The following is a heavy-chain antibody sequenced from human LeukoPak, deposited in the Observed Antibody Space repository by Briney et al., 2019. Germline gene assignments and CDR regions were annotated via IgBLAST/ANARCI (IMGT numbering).Heavy chain of an antibody. D-gene: IGHD2-8*01. V-gene: IGHV3-30-3*01. CDR3: AREYSTRGTLDY. CDR2: ISYDGSNK. J-gene: IGHJ4*02. CDR1: GFTFSSYA. Sequence: GGSLRLSCAASGFTFSSYAMHWVRQAPGKGLEWVAVISYDGSNKYYADSVKGRFTISRDNSKNTLYLQMNSLRAEDTAVYYCAREYSTRGTLDYWGQGTLVTVSS.